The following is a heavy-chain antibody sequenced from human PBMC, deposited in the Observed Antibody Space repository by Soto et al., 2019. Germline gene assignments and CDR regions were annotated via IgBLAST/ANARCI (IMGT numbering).Heavy chain of an antibody. J-gene: IGHJ4*02. V-gene: IGHV4-4*02. D-gene: IGHD1-7*01. CDR2: IYRTGST. CDR1: GGSFTSNNW. Sequence: LSLTCAVSGGSFTSNNWWTWVRQPPGQGLEWIGEIYRTGSTNYNPSLKSRVTMSLDKSENQFSLKVTSLTAADTAVYYCASRDPGTSVDYWGQGTLVTVS. CDR3: ASRDPGTSVDY.